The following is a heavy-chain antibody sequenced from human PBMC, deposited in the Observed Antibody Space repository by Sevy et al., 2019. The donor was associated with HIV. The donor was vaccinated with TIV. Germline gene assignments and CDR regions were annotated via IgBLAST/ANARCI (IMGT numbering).Heavy chain of an antibody. CDR3: ARPSYTGSSFWYFDL. J-gene: IGHJ2*01. V-gene: IGHV4-4*07. Sequence: SETLSLTCTVSGGSISGTYWTWIRQPAGKGLEWIGTFYSSGNTDYNPSLKSRVTMSVDTSKNQFSLNLSSVTAADTAVYYCARPSYTGSSFWYFDLWCRGTLVTVSS. CDR2: FYSSGNT. D-gene: IGHD1-26*01. CDR1: GGSISGTY.